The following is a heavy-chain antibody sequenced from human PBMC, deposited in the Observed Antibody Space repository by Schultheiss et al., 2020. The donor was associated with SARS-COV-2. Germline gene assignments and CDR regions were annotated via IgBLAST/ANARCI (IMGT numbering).Heavy chain of an antibody. CDR3: AREGSYDFWSGFDFDY. CDR1: GFTFSSYW. D-gene: IGHD3-3*01. CDR2: INSDGSST. V-gene: IGHV3-74*01. J-gene: IGHJ4*02. Sequence: GGSLRLSCAASGFTFSSYWMHWVRQAPGKGLVWVSRINSDGSSTSYADSVKGRFTISRDNAKNTLYLQMNSLRAEDTAVYYCAREGSYDFWSGFDFDYWGQGTLVTVSS.